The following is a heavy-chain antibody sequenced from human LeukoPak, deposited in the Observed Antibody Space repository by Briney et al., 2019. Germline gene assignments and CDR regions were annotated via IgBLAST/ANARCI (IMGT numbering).Heavy chain of an antibody. D-gene: IGHD3-22*01. CDR3: ARDSITMIVVVTALDY. Sequence: ASVKVSFKASWYTLTRYEINRVRQAPGQGLWGVGLISAYNGNTNYAQKLQGRVTMTTDTSTSTAYMELRSLRSDDTAVYYCARDSITMIVVVTALDYWGQGTLVTVSS. V-gene: IGHV1-18*01. J-gene: IGHJ4*02. CDR1: WYTLTRYE. CDR2: ISAYNGNT.